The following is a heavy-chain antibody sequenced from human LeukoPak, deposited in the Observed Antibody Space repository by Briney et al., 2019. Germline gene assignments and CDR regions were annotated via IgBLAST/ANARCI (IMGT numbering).Heavy chain of an antibody. CDR1: GFTVISNY. Sequence: GGSLRLSCAASGFTVISNYMSWVRQAPGKGLEWVSVIYSDGSTNYPDSVKGRFTISRDNSKNMLYLQMNSLRAEDTAVYYCAELGITMIGGVWGKGTTVTISS. CDR3: AELGITMIGGV. J-gene: IGHJ6*04. D-gene: IGHD3-10*02. V-gene: IGHV3-53*01. CDR2: IYSDGST.